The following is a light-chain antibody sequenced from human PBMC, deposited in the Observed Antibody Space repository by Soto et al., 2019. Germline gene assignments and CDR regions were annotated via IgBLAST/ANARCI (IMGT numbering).Light chain of an antibody. Sequence: EIVMTQSPATLSVSPGERATLSCRASQSVSSNLAWYQQKPGQAPRLLIYGASTRATGIPARFSGSGSGTEFTLTLSSLQSEGFAVYYCQQYNNWPPYTFGQGTKLEIK. CDR3: QQYNNWPPYT. CDR2: GAS. V-gene: IGKV3-15*01. CDR1: QSVSSN. J-gene: IGKJ2*01.